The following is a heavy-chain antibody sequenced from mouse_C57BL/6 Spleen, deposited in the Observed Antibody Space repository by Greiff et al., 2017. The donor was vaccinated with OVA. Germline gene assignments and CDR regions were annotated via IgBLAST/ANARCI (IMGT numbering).Heavy chain of an antibody. J-gene: IGHJ2*01. CDR1: GFTFSSYA. CDR3: TRDWGTTVVEGGYFDY. D-gene: IGHD1-1*01. Sequence: EVKLVESGEGLVKPGGSLKLSCAASGFTFSSYAMSWVRQTPEKRLEWVAYISSGGDYIYYADTVKGRFTISRDNARNTLYLQMSSLKSEDTAMYYCTRDWGTTVVEGGYFDYWGQGTTLTVSS. CDR2: ISSGGDYI. V-gene: IGHV5-9-1*02.